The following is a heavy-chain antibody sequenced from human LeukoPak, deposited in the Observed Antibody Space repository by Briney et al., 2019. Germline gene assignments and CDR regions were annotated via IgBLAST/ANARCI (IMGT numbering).Heavy chain of an antibody. CDR3: ARGSCSSRSCYKRVNGLDV. CDR2: FHTAGDT. Sequence: PGGSLRLSCAASGFTFSNYDMHWVRQATGKGLEWVSAFHTAGDTHYSGSVKGRFATSRENAKNSFYLQMNNLRAGDTAVYYCARGSCSSRSCYKRVNGLDVWGQGTPVTVSS. D-gene: IGHD2-2*01. CDR1: GFTFSNYD. J-gene: IGHJ6*02. V-gene: IGHV3-13*01.